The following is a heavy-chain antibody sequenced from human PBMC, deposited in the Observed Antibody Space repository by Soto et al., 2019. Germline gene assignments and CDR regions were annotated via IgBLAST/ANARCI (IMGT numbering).Heavy chain of an antibody. D-gene: IGHD4-17*01. Sequence: ASVKVSCKASGYTFTSYGISWVRQAPGQGLEWMGWISAYNGNTNYAQKLQGRDTMTTDTSTSTAYMELRSLRSDDTAVYYCARPHDYGDDDAFDIWGQGTMVTVSS. CDR3: ARPHDYGDDDAFDI. V-gene: IGHV1-18*01. J-gene: IGHJ3*02. CDR1: GYTFTSYG. CDR2: ISAYNGNT.